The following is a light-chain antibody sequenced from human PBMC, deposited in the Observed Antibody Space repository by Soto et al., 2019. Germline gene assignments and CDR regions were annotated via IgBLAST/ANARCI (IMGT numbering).Light chain of an antibody. Sequence: DIQMTQSPSSLSASVGDRVTITCRASQSINSYLNWYQQKPGKAPRLLMYAGYSLQSGVPSRFSDSGSGTDFTLTISSLQPEDFATYYCQQSFRTPYTFGQGTKLEIK. CDR3: QQSFRTPYT. CDR2: AGY. CDR1: QSINSY. V-gene: IGKV1-39*01. J-gene: IGKJ2*01.